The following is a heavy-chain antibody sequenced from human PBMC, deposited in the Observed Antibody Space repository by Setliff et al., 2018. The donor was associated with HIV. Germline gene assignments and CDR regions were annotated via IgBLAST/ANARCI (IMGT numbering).Heavy chain of an antibody. D-gene: IGHD6-13*01. CDR1: GESFNGYY. V-gene: IGHV4-34*09. Sequence: KTSETLSLTCAVYGESFNGYYWSWIRQPPGKGLEWIGEINHSGSTNYNPSLKSRVTMSVDKSKNQFSLKLSSVTAADTAVYFCARGRGSSSSWPIDYWGQGSLVTVSS. CDR3: ARGRGSSSSWPIDY. J-gene: IGHJ4*02. CDR2: INHSGST.